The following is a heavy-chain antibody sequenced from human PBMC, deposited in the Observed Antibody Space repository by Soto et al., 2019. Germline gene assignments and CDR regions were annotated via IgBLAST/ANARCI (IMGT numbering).Heavy chain of an antibody. CDR1: GFTFSNCS. CDR2: ISYDGSNK. D-gene: IGHD2-15*01. CDR3: ARDGYCSGGSCYDTYYGMDV. J-gene: IGHJ6*02. V-gene: IGHV3-30-3*01. Sequence: SLRHSSGTSGFTFSNCSPHRFRQDPVKGLELVAVISYDGSNKYYADSVKGRFTISRDNSKNTLYLQMNSLRAEDTAVYYCARDGYCSGGSCYDTYYGMDVWGQGT.